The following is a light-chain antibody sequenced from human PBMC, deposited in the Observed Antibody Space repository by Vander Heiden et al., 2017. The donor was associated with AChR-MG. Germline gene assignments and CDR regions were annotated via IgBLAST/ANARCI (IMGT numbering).Light chain of an antibody. J-gene: IGLJ3*02. Sequence: QSVLAPPPPGSGATGQRFTIACPGSSSNMGSGYAVHGYQQLPGTAPKLLLYANSNRRSGGPDRFSGSKSGASTSLAITGLQAEDEADDYCQSYDSSLNGRKVFGGGTKLTVL. CDR3: QSYDSSLNGRKV. CDR1: SSNMGSGYA. CDR2: ANS. V-gene: IGLV1-40*03.